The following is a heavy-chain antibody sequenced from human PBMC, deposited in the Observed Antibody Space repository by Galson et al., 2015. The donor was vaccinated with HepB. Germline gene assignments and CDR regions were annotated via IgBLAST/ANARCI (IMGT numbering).Heavy chain of an antibody. CDR1: GFTFSSYG. V-gene: IGHV3-30*02. CDR2: IRYDGSNK. CDR3: ATAIGIVATIGDY. D-gene: IGHD5-12*01. Sequence: FLRLSCAASGFTFSSYGMHWVRQAPGKGLEWVAFIRYDGSNKYYADSVKGRFTISRDNSKNTLYLQMNSLRAEDTAVYYCATAIGIVATIGDYWGQGTLVTVSS. J-gene: IGHJ4*02.